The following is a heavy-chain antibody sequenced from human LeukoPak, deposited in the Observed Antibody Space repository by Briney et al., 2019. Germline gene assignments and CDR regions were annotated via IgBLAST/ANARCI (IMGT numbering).Heavy chain of an antibody. D-gene: IGHD6-13*01. CDR2: IYYSGST. CDR1: GGSVSSSSNY. CDR3: ARGADAVYSSSRFDY. V-gene: IGHV4-61*01. J-gene: IGHJ4*02. Sequence: SETLSLTCTVSGGSVSSSSNYWSWIRQPPGKGLEWIGYIYYSGSTNYNPSLKSRVTISVDTSKNQFSLKMRSVTAADTAVYYCARGADAVYSSSRFDYWGQGTLVTVSS.